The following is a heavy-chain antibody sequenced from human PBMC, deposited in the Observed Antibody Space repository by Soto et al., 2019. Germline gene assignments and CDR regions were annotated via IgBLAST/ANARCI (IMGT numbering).Heavy chain of an antibody. Sequence: SETLSLPCIVSGGSIRGGVYYWSWFRQPPGKGLEWIGYIYYSGSTYYNPSLKSRVTISVDTSKNQFSLKLSSVTAADTAVYYCARGRVSFSTRGAFDIWGQGTMVTVPS. D-gene: IGHD3-3*02. V-gene: IGHV4-30-4*01. CDR2: IYYSGST. CDR3: ARGRVSFSTRGAFDI. CDR1: GGSIRGGVYY. J-gene: IGHJ3*02.